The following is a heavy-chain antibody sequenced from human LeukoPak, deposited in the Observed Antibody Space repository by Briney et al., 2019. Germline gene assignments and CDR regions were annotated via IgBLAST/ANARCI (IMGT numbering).Heavy chain of an antibody. CDR1: GGSISSGDYY. CDR2: IYYSGST. CDR3: AREYSSSSWTLEVNYFDY. J-gene: IGHJ4*02. V-gene: IGHV4-30-4*08. Sequence: SETLSLTCTVSGGSISSGDYYWSWIRQPPGKGLEWIGYIYYSGSTYYNPSLKSRVTISVDTSKNQSSLKLSSVTAADTAVYYCAREYSSSSWTLEVNYFDYWGQGTLVTVSS. D-gene: IGHD6-13*01.